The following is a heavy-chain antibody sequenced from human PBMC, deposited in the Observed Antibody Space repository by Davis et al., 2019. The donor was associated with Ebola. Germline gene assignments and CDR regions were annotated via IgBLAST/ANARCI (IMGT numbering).Heavy chain of an antibody. J-gene: IGHJ4*02. CDR2: IGSTTNFI. CDR3: ARESYFGSGTYGIDY. D-gene: IGHD3-10*01. V-gene: IGHV3-21*01. Sequence: GESLKISCAASGFTISSHSMNWVRQAPGKGLECVSSIGSTTNFIYYADSVKGRFTISRDNAKNSLYLQMNSLRAEDTAVYYCARESYFGSGTYGIDYWGQGPLVTVSS. CDR1: GFTISSHS.